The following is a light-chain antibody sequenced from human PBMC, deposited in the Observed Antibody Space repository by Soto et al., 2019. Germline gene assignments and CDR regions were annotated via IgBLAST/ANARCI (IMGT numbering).Light chain of an antibody. CDR3: QQYHSYSRT. Sequence: DIQMTQFPSTLSAFVGDRVTITCRASQSVSTSLAWYQQKPGKAPKLLIYLASNLQSGVPARFSGSGSATEFTLSISSLPPDDFATYYCQQYHSYSRTFGQGTRVEIK. CDR2: LAS. J-gene: IGKJ1*01. V-gene: IGKV1-5*03. CDR1: QSVSTS.